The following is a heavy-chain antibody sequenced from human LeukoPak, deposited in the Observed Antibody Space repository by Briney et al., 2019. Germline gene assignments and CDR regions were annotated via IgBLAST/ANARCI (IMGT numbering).Heavy chain of an antibody. J-gene: IGHJ5*02. CDR1: GDSSSSYY. CDR3: ARRGDFWDGRSWFDP. V-gene: IGHV4-4*09. Sequence: SETLSLTCTVSGDSSSSYYGSWIRQPPGKGLEWIGFIYTSGNTNYNPSLKSRVTMSVDTSKNQFFLKLSSVTAADTAVNYCARRGDFWDGRSWFDPWGQGTLVTVSS. CDR2: IYTSGNT. D-gene: IGHD3-3*01.